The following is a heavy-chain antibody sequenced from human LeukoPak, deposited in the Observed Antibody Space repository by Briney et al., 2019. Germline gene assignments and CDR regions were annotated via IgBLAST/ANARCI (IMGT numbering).Heavy chain of an antibody. D-gene: IGHD6-19*01. J-gene: IGHJ6*02. CDR3: AREAGSSYHYGMDV. CDR1: GGSISTYY. CDR2: IYYRGST. V-gene: IGHV4-59*01. Sequence: PSETLSLTCTVSGGSISTYYWSWLRQPPGKGLEWIGYIYYRGSTNSNPSLKSRVTMSVDTPRSQFSLKLTSVTAADTAVYYCAREAGSSYHYGMDVWGQGTTVTVSS.